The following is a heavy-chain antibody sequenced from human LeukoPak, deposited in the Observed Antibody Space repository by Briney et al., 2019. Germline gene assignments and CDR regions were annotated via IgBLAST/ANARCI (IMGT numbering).Heavy chain of an antibody. CDR3: ARGSGGWYSYYYGMDV. CDR2: INHSGST. Sequence: SETLSLTCAVYGGSFSGYYWSWIRQPPGKGLEWIGEINHSGSTNYNPSLKSRVTISVDTSKNQSSLKLSSVTAADTAVYYCARGSGGWYSYYYGMDVWGQGTTVTVSS. J-gene: IGHJ6*02. D-gene: IGHD6-19*01. V-gene: IGHV4-34*01. CDR1: GGSFSGYY.